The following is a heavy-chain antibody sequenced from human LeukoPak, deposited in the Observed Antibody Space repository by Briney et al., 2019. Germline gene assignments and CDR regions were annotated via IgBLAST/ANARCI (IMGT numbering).Heavy chain of an antibody. J-gene: IGHJ6*02. D-gene: IGHD6-19*01. Sequence: GESLKISRKGSGYSFTSYWIGWVRQMPGKGLEWMGIIYPGDSDTRYSPSFQGQVTISADKSISTAYLQWSSLKASDTAMYYCARVAVAGTNYYYGMDVWGQGTTVTVSS. CDR3: ARVAVAGTNYYYGMDV. V-gene: IGHV5-51*01. CDR2: IYPGDSDT. CDR1: GYSFTSYW.